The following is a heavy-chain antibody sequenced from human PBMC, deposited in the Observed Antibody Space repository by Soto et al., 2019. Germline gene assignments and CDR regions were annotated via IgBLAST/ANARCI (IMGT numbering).Heavy chain of an antibody. CDR1: GFTFSSYA. Sequence: GGSLRLSCAASGFTFSSYAMSWVRQAPGKGLEWVSAISGSGGSTYYADSVKGRFTISRDNSKNTLYLQMNSLRAEDTAVYYCAKDTGLGLAYGNYYYYYYMDVWGKGTTVTVSS. J-gene: IGHJ6*03. CDR3: AKDTGLGLAYGNYYYYYYMDV. CDR2: ISGSGGST. D-gene: IGHD7-27*01. V-gene: IGHV3-23*01.